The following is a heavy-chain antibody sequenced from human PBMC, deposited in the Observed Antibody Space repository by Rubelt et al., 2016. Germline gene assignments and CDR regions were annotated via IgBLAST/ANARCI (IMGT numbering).Heavy chain of an antibody. CDR2: INHSGST. CDR1: GGSFSGYY. V-gene: IGHV4-34*01. Sequence: QVQLQQWGAGLLKPSETLSLTCAVYGGSFSGYYWSWIRQPPGKGLEWIGEINHSGSTNYNPSLKSRVTMSVDTSKTQFSLKLGSGTAADTAVYYCARGLARAAAAPRLLGFDPWGQGTLVTVSS. J-gene: IGHJ5*02. CDR3: ARGLARAAAAPRLLGFDP. D-gene: IGHD6-13*01.